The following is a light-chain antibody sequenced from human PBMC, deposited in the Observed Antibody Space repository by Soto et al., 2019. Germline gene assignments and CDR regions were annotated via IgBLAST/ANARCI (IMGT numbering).Light chain of an antibody. Sequence: EIVMTQSPATLSVSPGERATLSCRASQSVSRNLAWYQQKPGQAPRLLIYGASTTATGVPARFSGSGAGTEFTLTISSLQSEDFAVYFCQQYHNWPPYAFGQGTRLESK. CDR3: QQYHNWPPYA. CDR1: QSVSRN. V-gene: IGKV3-15*01. J-gene: IGKJ2*01. CDR2: GAS.